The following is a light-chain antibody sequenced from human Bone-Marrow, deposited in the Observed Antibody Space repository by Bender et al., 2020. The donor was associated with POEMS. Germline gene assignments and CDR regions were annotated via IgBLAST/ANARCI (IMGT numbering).Light chain of an antibody. CDR3: QAWDSTVAFPYVA. J-gene: IGLJ2*01. CDR1: SSNIGAHA. Sequence: QSVLTQPPSASGTPGQRVTISCSGGSSNIGAHAVNWYQHLPGTAPKLLIYSSHRRPSEVPDRFSGSRSGTSASLAISGLQSEDEADYYCQAWDSTVAFPYVAFGGGTKLTVL. V-gene: IGLV1-44*01. CDR2: SSH.